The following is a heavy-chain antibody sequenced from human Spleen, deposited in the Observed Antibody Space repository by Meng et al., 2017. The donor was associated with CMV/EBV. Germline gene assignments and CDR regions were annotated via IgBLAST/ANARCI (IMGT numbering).Heavy chain of an antibody. CDR2: ISNTGTTI. CDR1: GINVNSRY. Sequence: GGSLRLSCVLSGINVNSRYMTWIRQAPGKGLEWVSYISNTGTTIYYADSVRGRFTISRDNAKNSLFLQMNSLRVEDTAVYYCARDLGRGSPNPNWFDPWGQGTLVTVSS. V-gene: IGHV3-11*01. D-gene: IGHD6-13*01. CDR3: ARDLGRGSPNPNWFDP. J-gene: IGHJ5*02.